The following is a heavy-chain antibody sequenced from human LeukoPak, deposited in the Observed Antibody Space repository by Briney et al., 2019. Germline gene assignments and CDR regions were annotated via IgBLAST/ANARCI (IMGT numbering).Heavy chain of an antibody. CDR2: ISWSGDRM. CDR3: AKDLGGSATTV. D-gene: IGHD2-2*01. Sequence: GGSLRLSCAASGFTFEDYVMHWVRQAPGKGVEGVSSISWSGDRMVYADAVKGGFTISRDNAKKSLFMQMNSLRVEDTALYYCAKDLGGSATTVWGQGTLVTVSS. V-gene: IGHV3-9*01. CDR1: GFTFEDYV. J-gene: IGHJ4*02.